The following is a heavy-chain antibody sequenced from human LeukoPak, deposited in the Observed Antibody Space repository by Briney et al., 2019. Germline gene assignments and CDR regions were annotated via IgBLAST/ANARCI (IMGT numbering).Heavy chain of an antibody. J-gene: IGHJ3*01. Sequence: GGSLRLSCAASGFTFISYATSWVRQAPGTGLEWVSTISGSGGSTYYADSVKGRFTISRDNSKNTLYLQMNSLRAEDTAVYYCAKSKENWEDDALHCLGQGTMVTVSS. CDR1: GFTFISYA. CDR2: ISGSGGST. D-gene: IGHD7-27*01. V-gene: IGHV3-23*01. CDR3: AKSKENWEDDALHC.